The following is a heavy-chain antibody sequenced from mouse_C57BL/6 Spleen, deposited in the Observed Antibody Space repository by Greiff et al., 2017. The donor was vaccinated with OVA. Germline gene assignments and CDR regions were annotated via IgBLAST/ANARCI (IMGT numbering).Heavy chain of an antibody. CDR1: GFTFSDYY. V-gene: IGHV5-16*01. D-gene: IGHD2-2*01. Sequence: EVQVVESEGGLVQPGSSMKLSCTASGFTFSDYYMAWVRQVPEKGLEWVANINYDGSSTYYLDSLKSRFIISRDNAKNILYLQMSSLKSEDTATYYCAREIYYGYDGWGYAMDYWGQGTSVTVSS. J-gene: IGHJ4*01. CDR3: AREIYYGYDGWGYAMDY. CDR2: INYDGSST.